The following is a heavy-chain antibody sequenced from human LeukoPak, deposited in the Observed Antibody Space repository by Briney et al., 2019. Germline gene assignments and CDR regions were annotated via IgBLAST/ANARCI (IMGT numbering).Heavy chain of an antibody. J-gene: IGHJ4*02. CDR2: IKQDGSEK. CDR1: RFTFSNYW. Sequence: GGSLRLSCAASRFTFSNYWMAWVRQAPGKGLEWVANIKQDGSEKYYVDSVKGRFTISRDNAKNSLFLQMNSLKDEDTAVYYCASHSVGVLPIATFDYWGQGTLVTVSS. CDR3: ASHSVGVLPIATFDY. D-gene: IGHD2-2*01. V-gene: IGHV3-7*01.